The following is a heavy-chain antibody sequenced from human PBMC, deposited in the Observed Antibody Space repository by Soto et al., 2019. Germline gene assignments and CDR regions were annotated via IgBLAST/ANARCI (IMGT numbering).Heavy chain of an antibody. V-gene: IGHV3-72*01. J-gene: IGHJ6*02. CDR1: GFTFSDHY. D-gene: IGHD6-13*01. CDR3: ARVSPVSSSWYGDYYYGMDV. Sequence: GGSLRLFCAASGFTFSDHYMDWVRQAPGKGLEWVGRTRNKANSYTTEYAASVKGRFTISRDDSKNSLYLQMNSLKTEDTAVYYCARVSPVSSSWYGDYYYGMDVWGQGTTVTVSS. CDR2: TRNKANSYTT.